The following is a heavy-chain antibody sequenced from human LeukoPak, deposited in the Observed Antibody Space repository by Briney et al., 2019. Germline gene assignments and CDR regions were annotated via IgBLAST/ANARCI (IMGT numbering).Heavy chain of an antibody. CDR1: GVSISSTYY. CDR3: GSGYYGSGPDY. CDR2: IYYSGSA. V-gene: IGHV4-39*01. J-gene: IGHJ4*02. D-gene: IGHD3-10*01. Sequence: SETLSLTCTVSGVSISSTYYWGWIRQPPGKGLDWIGSIYYSGSAYYNPSLKSRVTLSVDTSKNQFSLKLTSVTASDTAVYYCGSGYYGSGPDYWGQGTLVTVSS.